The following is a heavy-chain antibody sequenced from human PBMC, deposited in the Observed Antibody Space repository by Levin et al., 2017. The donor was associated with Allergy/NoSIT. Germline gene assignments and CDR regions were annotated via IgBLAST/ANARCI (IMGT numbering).Heavy chain of an antibody. CDR3: ARIPAGPFWYFDL. Sequence: ASVKVSCKASGFTFTSYHFNWVRQAPGQGLEWMGMINPRADSTSYAQKFQGRVAVTMDTSTSTVSMDLSSLRSEDTAVYYCARIPAGPFWYFDLWGRGTLVTVSS. CDR2: INPRADST. J-gene: IGHJ2*01. CDR1: GFTFTSYH. D-gene: IGHD6-13*01. V-gene: IGHV1-46*01.